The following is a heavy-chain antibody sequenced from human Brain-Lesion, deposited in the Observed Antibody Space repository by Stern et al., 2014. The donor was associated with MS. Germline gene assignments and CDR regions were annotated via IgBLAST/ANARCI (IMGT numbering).Heavy chain of an antibody. CDR1: GFTLSDAW. Sequence: EVQLVESGGRLVEPGGSLRLSCAASGFTLSDAWMTWVRQAAGKGLEWVGRIKSKAAGGTTVYAAPVKGRFTISRDDSKDSLYLQMNSLKTEDTAVYYCVTGFSSGYFEYYFEHWGQGTQVTVSS. CDR2: IKSKAAGGTT. CDR3: VTGFSSGYFEYYFEH. D-gene: IGHD3-3*01. V-gene: IGHV3-15*01. J-gene: IGHJ4*02.